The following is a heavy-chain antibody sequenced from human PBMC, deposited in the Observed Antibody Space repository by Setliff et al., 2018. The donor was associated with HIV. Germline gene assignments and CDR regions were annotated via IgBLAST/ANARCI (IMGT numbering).Heavy chain of an antibody. CDR1: GFSLSTSGVG. Sequence: SGHAVNPTQTLTLTCTFSGFSLSTSGVGVGWIRQPPGKALEWLALIYWDDDKGYSPSLKNRLTITKDTSRNQVVLTMTNVDPVDTATYFCVHTNIVVVPVAIPSYLDYWGQGTLVTVSS. CDR2: IYWDDDK. V-gene: IGHV2-5*02. CDR3: VHTNIVVVPVAIPSYLDY. D-gene: IGHD2-2*01. J-gene: IGHJ4*02.